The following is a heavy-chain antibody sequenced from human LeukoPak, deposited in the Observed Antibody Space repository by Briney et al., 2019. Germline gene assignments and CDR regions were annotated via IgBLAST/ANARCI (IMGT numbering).Heavy chain of an antibody. J-gene: IGHJ4*02. Sequence: ASVKVSCKASGYTFTSYGISWVRQAPRQGLEWMGWISAYKGNTNYAQKLQGRVTMTTDTSTSTAYMELRSLRSDDTAVYYCARDARGWYFDYWGQGTLVTVSS. CDR3: ARDARGWYFDY. V-gene: IGHV1-18*01. D-gene: IGHD6-19*01. CDR2: ISAYKGNT. CDR1: GYTFTSYG.